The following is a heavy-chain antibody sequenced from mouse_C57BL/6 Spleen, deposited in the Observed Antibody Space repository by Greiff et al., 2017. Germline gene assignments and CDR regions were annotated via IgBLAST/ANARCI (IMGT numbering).Heavy chain of an antibody. D-gene: IGHD1-1*01. CDR3: ARGREVYGRNPGWYFDV. J-gene: IGHJ1*03. Sequence: VQLQQSGPELVKPGASVKLSCKASGYTFTSYDINWVKQRPGQGLEWIGWIYPRDGSTKYNEKFKGKATLTVDTSSSTAYMELHSLTSEDSAVYVCARGREVYGRNPGWYFDVWGTGTTVTVSS. CDR1: GYTFTSYD. CDR2: IYPRDGST. V-gene: IGHV1-85*01.